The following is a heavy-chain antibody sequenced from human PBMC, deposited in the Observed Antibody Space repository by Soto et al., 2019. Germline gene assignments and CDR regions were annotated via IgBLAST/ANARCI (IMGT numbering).Heavy chain of an antibody. D-gene: IGHD3-3*01. CDR2: IYSGGST. CDR1: GFTVSSNY. J-gene: IGHJ6*03. V-gene: IGHV3-53*04. Sequence: EVQLVESGGGLVQPGGSLRLSCAASGFTVSSNYMSWVRQAPGKGLEWVSVIYSGGSTYYADSVKGRFTISRHNSKNTLYLQMNSLRAEDTAVYYCARDTKGFGVVTNNTANPYYYYYYMDVWGKGTTVTVSS. CDR3: ARDTKGFGVVTNNTANPYYYYYYMDV.